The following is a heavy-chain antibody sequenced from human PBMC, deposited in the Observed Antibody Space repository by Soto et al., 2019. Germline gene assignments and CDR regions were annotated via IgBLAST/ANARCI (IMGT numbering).Heavy chain of an antibody. V-gene: IGHV6-1*01. Sequence: QTLSLTCAISGDSVSSDSAAWTCIRQSPSRGLEWLGRTYYRSKWYTDYAVSVKSRITINPDTSKNQFSLQLNSVTPEDTAVYYCARKGIAAVETWGQGAMVTVSS. CDR3: ARKGIAAVET. J-gene: IGHJ5*01. CDR1: GDSVSSDSAA. CDR2: TYYRSKWYT. D-gene: IGHD6-13*01.